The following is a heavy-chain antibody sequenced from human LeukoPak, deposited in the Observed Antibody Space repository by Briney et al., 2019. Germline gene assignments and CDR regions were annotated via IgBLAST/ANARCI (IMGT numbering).Heavy chain of an antibody. Sequence: SETLSLTCTVSGGSISSSSYYWGWIRQPPGKGLEWIGSIYYSGSTYYNPSLKSRVTISVDTSKNQFSLKLSSVTAADTAVYFCARHRADYYYYGMDVWGQGTTVTVSS. V-gene: IGHV4-39*01. D-gene: IGHD1-26*01. CDR3: ARHRADYYYYGMDV. CDR2: IYYSGST. J-gene: IGHJ6*02. CDR1: GGSISSSSYY.